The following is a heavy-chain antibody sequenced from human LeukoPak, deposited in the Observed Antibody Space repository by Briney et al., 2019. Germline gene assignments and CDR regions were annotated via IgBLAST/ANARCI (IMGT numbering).Heavy chain of an antibody. CDR2: ISYDGSNK. CDR1: GFTFSSYA. Sequence: GGSLRLSCAASGFTFSSYAMHWVRQAPGKGLEWVAVISYDGSNKYYADSVKGRFTISRDNSKNTLYLQMNSLRAEDTAVYYCARDLSRIAAAGLDYWGQGTLVTVSS. CDR3: ARDLSRIAAAGLDY. V-gene: IGHV3-30-3*01. J-gene: IGHJ4*02. D-gene: IGHD6-13*01.